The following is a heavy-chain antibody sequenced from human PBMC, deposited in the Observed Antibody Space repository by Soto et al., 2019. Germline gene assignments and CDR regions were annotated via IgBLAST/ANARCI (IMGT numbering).Heavy chain of an antibody. J-gene: IGHJ5*02. V-gene: IGHV4-31*03. CDR1: GGSISSSSYS. D-gene: IGHD3-22*01. CDR2: VYFTGNT. Sequence: SETLSLTCTVSGGSISSSSYSRSWIRQHPGKGLEWIAYVYFTGNTYYNPSLKSRVTISVDTSKKQFSLRLTSVTVADTAVYYCARLVYDSSGYPNWLDPWGQGTLVTVSS. CDR3: ARLVYDSSGYPNWLDP.